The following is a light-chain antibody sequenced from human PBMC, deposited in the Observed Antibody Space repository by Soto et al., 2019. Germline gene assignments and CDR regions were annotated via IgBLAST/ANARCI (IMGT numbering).Light chain of an antibody. CDR1: QSLRSS. J-gene: IGKJ5*01. V-gene: IGKV3-15*01. CDR3: QQYNSYPIT. CDR2: DAS. Sequence: ETMMTQSPDTLSVSLGERATLSCRASQSLRSSLAWYQQKPGQAPRLLIYDASTRATGIPARFSGSGSGTEFTLTISSLQPDDFATYYCQQYNSYPITFGQGTRLEI.